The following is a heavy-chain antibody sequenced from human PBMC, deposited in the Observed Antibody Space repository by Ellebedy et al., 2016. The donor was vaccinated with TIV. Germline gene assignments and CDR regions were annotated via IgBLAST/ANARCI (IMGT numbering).Heavy chain of an antibody. D-gene: IGHD1-26*01. CDR2: ISYDGSNK. V-gene: IGHV3-30-3*01. CDR3: AKDRPYSGSYY. Sequence: PGGSLRLSCAASGFTFSSYAMHWVRQAPGKGLEWVAVISYDGSNKYYADSVKGRFTISRDNAKNSLYLQMNSLRAEDTAVYYCAKDRPYSGSYYWGQGTLVTVSS. CDR1: GFTFSSYA. J-gene: IGHJ4*02.